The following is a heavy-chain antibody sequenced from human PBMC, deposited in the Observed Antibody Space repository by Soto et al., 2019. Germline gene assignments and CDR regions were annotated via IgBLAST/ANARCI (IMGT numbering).Heavy chain of an antibody. V-gene: IGHV5-51*01. Sequence: EVQLVQSGAEVKKPGESLKISCKGSGYSFGNFWIAWVRQMPGKGLEWMGIVYPDDSDIRYSPSFQGQVTISADKSVSTAYLHLSTLMASDPAIYYCAKTLVGGGALDIWGQGTVVTVSS. CDR3: AKTLVGGGALDI. CDR1: GYSFGNFW. CDR2: VYPDDSDI. D-gene: IGHD1-26*01. J-gene: IGHJ3*02.